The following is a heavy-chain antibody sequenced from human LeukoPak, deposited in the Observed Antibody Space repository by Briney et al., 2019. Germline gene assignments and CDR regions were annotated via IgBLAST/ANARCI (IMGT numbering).Heavy chain of an antibody. J-gene: IGHJ4*02. D-gene: IGHD6-6*01. CDR1: GYTFTSYG. Sequence: ASVKVSCKASGYTFTSYGISWVRQAPGQGLEWMGWISAYNGNTNYAQKLQGRVTMTTDTSTSTAYMELRSLRSDDTAVYYCASDLGRGSSSKTAAVDYWGQGTLVTVSS. CDR3: ASDLGRGSSSKTAAVDY. V-gene: IGHV1-18*01. CDR2: ISAYNGNT.